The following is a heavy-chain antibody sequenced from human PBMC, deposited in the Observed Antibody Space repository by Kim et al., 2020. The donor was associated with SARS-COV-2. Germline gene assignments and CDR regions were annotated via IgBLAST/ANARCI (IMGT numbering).Heavy chain of an antibody. CDR2: ISGSGGST. D-gene: IGHD1-1*01. Sequence: GGSLRLSCAASGFTFSSYAMSWVRQAPGKGLEWVSAISGSGGSTYYADSVKGRFTISRDNSKNTLYLQMNSLRAEDTAVYYCAKEGHTTISKEGYFDYWGQGTLVTVSS. V-gene: IGHV3-23*01. CDR3: AKEGHTTISKEGYFDY. J-gene: IGHJ4*02. CDR1: GFTFSSYA.